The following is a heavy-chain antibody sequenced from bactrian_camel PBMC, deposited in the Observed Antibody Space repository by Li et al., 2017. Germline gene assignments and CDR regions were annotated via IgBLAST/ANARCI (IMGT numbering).Heavy chain of an antibody. CDR2: IDNGGST. CDR3: GNVPGYECTLGSWEPPESY. J-gene: IGHJ4*01. D-gene: IGHD3*01. CDR1: RHTYRNYC. V-gene: IGHV3S55*01. Sequence: HVQLVESGGGSVQAGGSLRISCAVSRHTYRNYCYGWFRQAPGKEREGLASIDNGGSTVYSDSVKGRFTISRDGAKNTLYLQMNSLNPADTATYYCGNVPGYECTLGSWEPPESYWGQGTQVTVS.